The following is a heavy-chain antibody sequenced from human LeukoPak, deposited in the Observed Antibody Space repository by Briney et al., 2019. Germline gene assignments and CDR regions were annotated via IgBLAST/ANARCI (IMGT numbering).Heavy chain of an antibody. Sequence: PGGSLRLSCAASGFTFSSYWMHWVRQAPGKGLVWVSRINSDGSSTSYADSVKGRFTISRDNAKNTLYLQMNSLRAEDTAVYYCARPGEDYYDSSGYLPIGYWGQGTLVTVSS. V-gene: IGHV3-74*01. CDR1: GFTFSSYW. J-gene: IGHJ4*02. CDR2: INSDGSST. D-gene: IGHD3-22*01. CDR3: ARPGEDYYDSSGYLPIGY.